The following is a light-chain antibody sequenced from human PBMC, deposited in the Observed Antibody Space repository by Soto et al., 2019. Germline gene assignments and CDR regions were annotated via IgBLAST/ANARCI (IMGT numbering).Light chain of an antibody. J-gene: IGKJ1*01. CDR2: KVS. CDR3: MQGTHWPRT. CDR1: QSLVYSNGNTY. Sequence: DVVMTQSPLSLPVTLGQPASISCRSSQSLVYSNGNTYLNWFQQRPGQSPRRLIYKVSNRDSGVPDRFSGSGSGTYFTLNISSVEAEDVGTYYCMQGTHWPRTFGQGTKVEIK. V-gene: IGKV2-30*01.